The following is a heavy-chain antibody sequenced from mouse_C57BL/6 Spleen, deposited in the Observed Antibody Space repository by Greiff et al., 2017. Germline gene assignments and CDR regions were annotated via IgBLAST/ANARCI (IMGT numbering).Heavy chain of an antibody. CDR1: GFTFSSYA. V-gene: IGHV5-9-1*02. D-gene: IGHD1-1*01. Sequence: EVKVEESGEGLVKPGGSLKLSCAASGFTFSSYAMSWVRQTPEKRLEWVAYISSGGDYLYYADPVKGRFTISRDKARNTLYLQMSSLKSEDTAMYSCTSGVPEDYYGSIAGAMDDWGQGTSVTVSS. CDR2: ISSGGDYL. CDR3: TSGVPEDYYGSIAGAMDD. J-gene: IGHJ4*01.